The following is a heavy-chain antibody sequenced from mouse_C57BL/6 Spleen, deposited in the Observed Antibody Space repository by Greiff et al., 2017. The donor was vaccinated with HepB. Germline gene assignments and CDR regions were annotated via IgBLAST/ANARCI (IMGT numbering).Heavy chain of an antibody. Sequence: QVQLKQPGAELVKPGASVKLSCKASGYTFTSYWMQWVKQRPGQGLEWIGEIDPSDSYTNYNQKFKGKATLTVDTSSSTAYMQLSSLTSEDSAVYYCARGEAAQAPFDYWGQGTTLTVSS. CDR2: IDPSDSYT. D-gene: IGHD3-2*02. CDR1: GYTFTSYW. V-gene: IGHV1-50*01. J-gene: IGHJ2*01. CDR3: ARGEAAQAPFDY.